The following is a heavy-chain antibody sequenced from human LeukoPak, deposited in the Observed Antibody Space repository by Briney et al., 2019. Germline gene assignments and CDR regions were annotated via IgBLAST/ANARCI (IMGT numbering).Heavy chain of an antibody. CDR3: VRHPALRYDFWSGYSIDY. Sequence: KPSETLSLTCTVSGDSISSGLYYWGWIRQPPGKGLEWIGTIYYSGSTHYNPFLKSRVTISIDISNNQFSLRLMSVTAADTAVYYCVRHPALRYDFWSGYSIDYWDQGTLVTVSS. J-gene: IGHJ4*02. CDR2: IYYSGST. CDR1: GDSISSGLYY. V-gene: IGHV4-39*01. D-gene: IGHD3-3*01.